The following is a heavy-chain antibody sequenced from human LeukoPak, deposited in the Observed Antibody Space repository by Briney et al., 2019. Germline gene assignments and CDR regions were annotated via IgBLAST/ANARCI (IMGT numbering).Heavy chain of an antibody. D-gene: IGHD6-13*01. CDR2: IYYSGST. Sequence: SETLSLTCTVSGGSVSSGSYYWSWIRQPPGKGLEWIGYIYYSGSTNYNPSLKSRVTISVDTSKNQFSLKLSSVTAADMAVYYCARDNAGANWFDPWGQGTLVTVSS. J-gene: IGHJ5*02. CDR3: ARDNAGANWFDP. CDR1: GGSVSSGSYY. V-gene: IGHV4-61*01.